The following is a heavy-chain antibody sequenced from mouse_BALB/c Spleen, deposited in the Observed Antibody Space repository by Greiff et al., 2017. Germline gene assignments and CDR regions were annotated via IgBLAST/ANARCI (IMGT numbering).Heavy chain of an antibody. V-gene: IGHV1S135*01. CDR3: ARREDYDGAWFAY. CDR1: GYSFTDYN. J-gene: IGHJ3*01. Sequence: EVQRVESGPELVKPGASVKVSCKASGYSFTDYNMYWVKQSHGKSLEWIGYIDPYNGGTSYNQKFKGKATLTVDKSSSTAFMHLNSLTSEDSAVYYCARREDYDGAWFAYWGQGTLVTVSA. D-gene: IGHD2-4*01. CDR2: IDPYNGGT.